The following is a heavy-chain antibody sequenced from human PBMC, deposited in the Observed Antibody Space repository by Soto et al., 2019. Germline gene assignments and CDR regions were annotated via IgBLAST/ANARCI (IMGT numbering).Heavy chain of an antibody. D-gene: IGHD2-15*01. CDR2: IKQDGSEK. V-gene: IGHV3-7*05. CDR1: GFTFSSYW. Sequence: PGGSLRLSCAASGFTFSSYWVSWVRQAPGKGLEWVANIKQDGSEKYYVDSVKGRFTISRDNAKNSLYLQMNSLRAEDTAVYYCASRSCSGGSCYPQWGQGTLVTVSS. CDR3: ASRSCSGGSCYPQ. J-gene: IGHJ4*02.